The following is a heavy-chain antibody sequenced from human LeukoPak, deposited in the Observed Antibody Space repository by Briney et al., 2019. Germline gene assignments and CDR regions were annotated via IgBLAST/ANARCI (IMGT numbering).Heavy chain of an antibody. J-gene: IGHJ6*03. D-gene: IGHD2-15*01. V-gene: IGHV1-2*02. CDR1: GYTFSGYY. CDR2: INPNSGGT. CDR3: ARIPGYCSGGSCGGYYYYMDV. Sequence: ASVKVSCKASGYTFSGYYMHWVRQAPGQGLEWMGWINPNSGGTNYAQKFQGRVTMTRDTSISTAYVELSRLRSDDTAVYYCARIPGYCSGGSCGGYYYYMDVWGKGTTVTVSS.